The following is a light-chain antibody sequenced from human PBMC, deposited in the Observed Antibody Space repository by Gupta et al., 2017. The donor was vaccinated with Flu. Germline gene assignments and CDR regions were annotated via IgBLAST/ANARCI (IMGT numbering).Light chain of an antibody. J-gene: IGKJ2*01. CDR1: QGVTSIF. Sequence: EIVLTQSPGTLSLSPGESATLSCRASQGVTSIFLGWFQQKPDQAPRLLFYGVSGRDTGIPDRFSDSGSGKDLPLTINSRELEDFAGYYSHRDGSSPMYTFGQGTKLEIK. V-gene: IGKV3-20*01. CDR3: HRDGSSPMYT. CDR2: GVS.